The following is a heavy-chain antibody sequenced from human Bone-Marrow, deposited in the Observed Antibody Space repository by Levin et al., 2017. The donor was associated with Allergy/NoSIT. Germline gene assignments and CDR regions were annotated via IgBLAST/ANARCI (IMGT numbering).Heavy chain of an antibody. CDR3: VRDSGGYCDGGICYSLGMDV. CDR2: ISTASSYI. V-gene: IGHV3-21*01. Sequence: NPGESLKISCAASQFTFSKYKMNWVRQAPGKGLEWVSSISTASSYIYYADSVAGRFTTSRDNAKNSLYLEMKNLRVDDTATYYCVRDSGGYCDGGICYSLGMDVWGQGTTVTVSS. J-gene: IGHJ6*02. D-gene: IGHD2-21*01. CDR1: QFTFSKYK.